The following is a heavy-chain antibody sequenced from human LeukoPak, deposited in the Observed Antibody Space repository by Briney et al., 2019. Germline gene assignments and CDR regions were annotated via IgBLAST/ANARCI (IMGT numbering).Heavy chain of an antibody. CDR2: ITSAGDT. V-gene: IGHV4-4*07. CDR1: GGSISPYF. J-gene: IGHJ5*02. Sequence: SETLSLTCTVSGGSISPYFWSWIRQPAGKGLEWIGRITSAGDTVYNPSLRGRVTMSLDTSKNQFSLILNSVTASDTALYYCAREDLKLPHNWFDPWGQGTLVTVTS. CDR3: AREDLKLPHNWFDP.